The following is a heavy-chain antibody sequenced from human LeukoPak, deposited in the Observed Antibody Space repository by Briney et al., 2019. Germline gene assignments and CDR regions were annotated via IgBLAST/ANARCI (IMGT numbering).Heavy chain of an antibody. J-gene: IGHJ4*02. V-gene: IGHV3-7*01. Sequence: PGGSLRLSCAASKFTFSSYWMSWVRQAPGKGLEWVANIKQDGSVQFYMDSLKGRFSVSRDNAKNSLYLQMNSLRAEDTAVYYCASYPFDYWGQGTLVTVSS. CDR2: IKQDGSVQ. CDR3: ASYPFDY. CDR1: KFTFSSYW.